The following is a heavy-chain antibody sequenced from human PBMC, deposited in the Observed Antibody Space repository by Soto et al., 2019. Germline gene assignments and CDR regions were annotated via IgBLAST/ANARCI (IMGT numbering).Heavy chain of an antibody. J-gene: IGHJ4*02. Sequence: SETLSLTCAVYGGSFSGYYWSWIRQPPGKGLEWIGEINHSGSTNYNPSLKSRVTISVDTSKNQFSLKLSSVTAADTAVYYCARGRFGHIVVVTATPFDYWGQGTQVTVS. D-gene: IGHD2-21*02. CDR2: INHSGST. V-gene: IGHV4-34*01. CDR1: GGSFSGYY. CDR3: ARGRFGHIVVVTATPFDY.